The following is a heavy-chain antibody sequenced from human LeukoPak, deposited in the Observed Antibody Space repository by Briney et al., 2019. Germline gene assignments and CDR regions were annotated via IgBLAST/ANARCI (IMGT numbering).Heavy chain of an antibody. V-gene: IGHV4-4*02. CDR3: ATAPILRGEAGEQYKYGMDV. Sequence: SETLSLTCAVSVGSISSGNWWSWVRQSPGKGLEWIGEVYHNGTPNYNPSLKSRVTISADTFKNHFSLKLTSVTAADTAVYYCATAPILRGEAGEQYKYGMDVWGQGTTVIVSS. D-gene: IGHD2-2*02. J-gene: IGHJ6*02. CDR2: VYHNGTP. CDR1: VGSISSGNW.